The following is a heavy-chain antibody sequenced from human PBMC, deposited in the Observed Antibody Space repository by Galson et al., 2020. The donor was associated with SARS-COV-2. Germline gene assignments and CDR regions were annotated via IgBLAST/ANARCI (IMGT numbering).Heavy chain of an antibody. J-gene: IGHJ1*01. D-gene: IGHD3-22*01. CDR1: GFTFSSYS. CDR3: ARVYYDSSGYYGAEYFQH. V-gene: IGHV3-21*01. Sequence: AGSLRLSCAASGFTFSSYSMNWVRQAPGTGLEWVSSISSSSSYIYYADSVKGRFTISRDNAKNSLYLQMNSLRAEDTAVYYCARVYYDSSGYYGAEYFQHWGQGTLVTVSS. CDR2: ISSSSSYI.